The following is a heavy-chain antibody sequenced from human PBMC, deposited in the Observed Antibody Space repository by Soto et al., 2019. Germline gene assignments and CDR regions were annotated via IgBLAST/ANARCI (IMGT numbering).Heavy chain of an antibody. J-gene: IGHJ4*02. V-gene: IGHV3-21*01. CDR1: GFTFSSYS. D-gene: IGHD3-22*01. Sequence: GGSLRLSCAASGFTFSSYSMNWVRQAPGKGLEWVSSISSSSSYIYYADSVKGRFTISRDNAKNSLYLQMNSLRAEDMAVYYCARDLTYYYDSSGSYWGQGTLVTVSS. CDR2: ISSSSSYI. CDR3: ARDLTYYYDSSGSY.